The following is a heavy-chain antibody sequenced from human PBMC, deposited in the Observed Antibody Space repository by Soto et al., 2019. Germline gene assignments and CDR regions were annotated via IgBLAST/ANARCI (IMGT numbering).Heavy chain of an antibody. CDR1: GYTFINYY. CDR2: INPMGGST. J-gene: IGHJ5*02. Sequence: GPSVKVSCKTSGYTFINYYIHWVRQAPGQGLEWMAIINPMGGSTNYAQEFQGRVTLTSDTSTSTVYMELSSLRFEDTALFYCARDLAAGDLWGQGTRVTVSS. D-gene: IGHD6-13*01. CDR3: ARDLAAGDL. V-gene: IGHV1-46*01.